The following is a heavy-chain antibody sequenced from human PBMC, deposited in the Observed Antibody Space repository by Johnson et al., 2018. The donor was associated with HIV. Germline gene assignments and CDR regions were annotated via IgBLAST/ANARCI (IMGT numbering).Heavy chain of an antibody. Sequence: QVPLVESGGGVVQPSRSLRLSCAASGFTFSGYAMPWVRQAPGMGLGWVALISYDRRNKYYADSVKGRFIISRDTSKNTLYLQMNSLIPEDTAVYYCAKDQYRKLTTVAGIWGQGTMVTVSS. CDR2: ISYDRRNK. D-gene: IGHD4-17*01. CDR1: GFTFSGYA. CDR3: AKDQYRKLTTVAGI. V-gene: IGHV3-30*04. J-gene: IGHJ3*02.